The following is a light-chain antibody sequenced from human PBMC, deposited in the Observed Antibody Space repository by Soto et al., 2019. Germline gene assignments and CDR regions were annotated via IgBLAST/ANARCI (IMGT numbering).Light chain of an antibody. J-gene: IGKJ1*01. CDR3: QQYNSKRT. V-gene: IGKV1-5*03. CDR2: KAS. CDR1: QSISSW. Sequence: IQMTQSPSTLSASLGDIVTITCRASQSISSWLAWYQQKPGKAPKLLIYKASSLESGVPSRFSGSGSGTEFTLTISSLQPDDFATYYCQQYNSKRTFGQGTKVDNQ.